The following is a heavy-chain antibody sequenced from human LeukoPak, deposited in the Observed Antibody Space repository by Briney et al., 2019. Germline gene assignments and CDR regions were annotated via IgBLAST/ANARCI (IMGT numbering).Heavy chain of an antibody. D-gene: IGHD2/OR15-2a*01. CDR2: IYYSGST. CDR1: GGSISSYY. J-gene: IGHJ4*02. Sequence: SETLSLTCTVSGGSISSYYWSWIRQPPGKGLEWIGYIYYSGSTNYNPSLKSRVTISVDTSKNQFSLRLSSVTAADTAVYYCARHRTFAFFDYWGQGTLVTVSS. CDR3: ARHRTFAFFDY. V-gene: IGHV4-59*08.